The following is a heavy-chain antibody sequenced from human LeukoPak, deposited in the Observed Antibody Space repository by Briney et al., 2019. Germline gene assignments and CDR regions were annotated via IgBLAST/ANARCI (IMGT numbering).Heavy chain of an antibody. D-gene: IGHD6-13*01. V-gene: IGHV1-8*01. J-gene: IGHJ4*02. CDR2: MNPNSGNT. CDR1: GYTFTSYD. Sequence: ASVRVSCKASGYTFTSYDINWVRQATGQGLEWMGWMNPNSGNTGYAQKFQGRVTMTRNTSKTTVYMELNSLRSEDTAVYYCARVKYSSSWYVRRQKDLDYWGQGTLVTLSS. CDR3: ARVKYSSSWYVRRQKDLDY.